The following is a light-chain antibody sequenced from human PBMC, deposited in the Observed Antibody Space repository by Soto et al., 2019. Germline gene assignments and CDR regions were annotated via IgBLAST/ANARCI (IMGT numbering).Light chain of an antibody. CDR1: QGISSW. CDR3: QQANSFPYT. J-gene: IGKJ2*01. V-gene: IGKV1-12*01. Sequence: DIQMTQSPSSVSASVGDRVTITCRASQGISSWLDWYQQKPGKAPKLLIYAASSLQSGVPSRFSGSGSGTDFTLTISSLQPEDFATYYFQQANSFPYTFGQGTKLEIK. CDR2: AAS.